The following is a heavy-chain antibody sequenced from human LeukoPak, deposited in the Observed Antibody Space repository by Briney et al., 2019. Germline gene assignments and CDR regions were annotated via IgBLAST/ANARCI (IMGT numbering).Heavy chain of an antibody. CDR1: GGSIRSNTNYWGWNSSNY. D-gene: IGHD3-16*01. CDR3: ARSWGTSQRAFDI. CDR2: IYYSGST. V-gene: IGHV4-31*03. J-gene: IGHJ3*02. Sequence: SETLSLTCTVSGGSIRSNTNYWGWNSSNYWGWIRQHPGKGLEWIGYIYYSGSTYYNPSLKSRVTISVDTSKNQFSLKLSSVTAADTAVYYCARSWGTSQRAFDIWGQGTMVTVSS.